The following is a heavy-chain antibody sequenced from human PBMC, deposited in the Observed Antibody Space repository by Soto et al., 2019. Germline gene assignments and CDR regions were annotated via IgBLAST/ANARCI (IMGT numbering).Heavy chain of an antibody. J-gene: IGHJ4*02. D-gene: IGHD3-10*01. CDR1: GFTFSDYY. Sequence: QVQLLESGGGLVKPGGSLRLSCAASGFTFSDYYMSWIRQAPGKGLECVAYISVSSTYANYVDSVEGRFTISRDNAKNSLFLQMNRLRAEDTAVYYCARGVPYYSSEKPANFDYWGQGALVTVSS. CDR3: ARGVPYYSSEKPANFDY. CDR2: ISVSSTYA. V-gene: IGHV3-11*05.